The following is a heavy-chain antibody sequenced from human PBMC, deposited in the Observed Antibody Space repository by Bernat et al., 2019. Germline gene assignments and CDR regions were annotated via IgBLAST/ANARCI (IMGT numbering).Heavy chain of an antibody. D-gene: IGHD6-19*01. J-gene: IGHJ4*02. V-gene: IGHV3-33*03. Sequence: VQLVESGGGVVQPGRSLRLSCAASGFTFSTYGMHWVRQAPGKGLEWVALIWNDGSNKYYADSVKGRFTISRDNAKNSLYLQMNSLRAEDTAVYYCASGPSIAVAGTSLVYWGQGTLVTVSS. CDR2: IWNDGSNK. CDR3: ASGPSIAVAGTSLVY. CDR1: GFTFSTYG.